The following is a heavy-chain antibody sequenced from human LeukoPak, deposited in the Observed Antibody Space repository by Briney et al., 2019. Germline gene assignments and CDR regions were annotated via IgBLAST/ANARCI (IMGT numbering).Heavy chain of an antibody. J-gene: IGHJ5*02. CDR3: ARDPHGYWWFDP. D-gene: IGHD5-18*01. Sequence: ASVKVSCKASGYTFTSYDINWVRQATGQGLEWMGWMNPNSGNTGYAQKFQGRVTMTRNTSISTAYMELSSLRSEDTAVYYCARDPHGYWWFDPWGQGTLVTVSS. CDR2: MNPNSGNT. CDR1: GYTFTSYD. V-gene: IGHV1-8*01.